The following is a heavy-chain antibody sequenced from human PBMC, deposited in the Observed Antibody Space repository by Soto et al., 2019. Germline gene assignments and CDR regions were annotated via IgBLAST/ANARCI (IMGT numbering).Heavy chain of an antibody. Sequence: SETLSLTCAVYGGSFSGYYWSWIRQPPGKGLEWIGEINHSGSTNYNPSLKSRVTISVDTSKNQFSLKLSSVTPEDTAVYYCARSITGSAYFDYWGQGTLVTVAS. CDR2: INHSGST. J-gene: IGHJ4*02. V-gene: IGHV4-34*01. CDR1: GGSFSGYY. D-gene: IGHD3-10*01. CDR3: ARSITGSAYFDY.